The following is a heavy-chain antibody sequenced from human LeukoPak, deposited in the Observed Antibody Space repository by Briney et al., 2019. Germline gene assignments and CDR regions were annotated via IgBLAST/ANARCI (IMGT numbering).Heavy chain of an antibody. CDR2: MSYDGTNK. V-gene: IGHV3-30-3*01. CDR1: GFTFSTYH. Sequence: QPGGSLRLSCAASGFTFSTYHIHWVRQAPGKGLEWVAVMSYDGTNKYYADSVKGRFIISRDNSKNTLFLEMNSLRAEDTAVYYCAREFVSGWFDYWGQGTLVTVSS. CDR3: AREFVSGWFDY. D-gene: IGHD6-19*01. J-gene: IGHJ4*02.